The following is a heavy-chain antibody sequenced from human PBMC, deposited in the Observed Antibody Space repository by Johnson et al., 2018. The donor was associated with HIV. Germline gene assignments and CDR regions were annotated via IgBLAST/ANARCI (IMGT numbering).Heavy chain of an antibody. CDR2: ISYDGSNK. CDR3: AQEGPLTVTTVMDAFDI. D-gene: IGHD4-17*01. Sequence: QMLLVESGGGVVQPGRSLRLSCVASGFTFSSYAMHWVRQAPGKGLEWVAVISYDGSNKYYADSVKGRFPISRDNSKNTLYLQMNSLRAEDTAVYYCAQEGPLTVTTVMDAFDIWGQGTMVTVSS. V-gene: IGHV3-30*04. CDR1: GFTFSSYA. J-gene: IGHJ3*02.